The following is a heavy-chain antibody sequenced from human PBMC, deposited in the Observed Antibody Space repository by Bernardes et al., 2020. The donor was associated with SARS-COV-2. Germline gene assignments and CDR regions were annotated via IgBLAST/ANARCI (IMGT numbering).Heavy chain of an antibody. Sequence: GESLKISCKGSGYSFTSYWIGWVRQMPGKGLEWMGIIYPGDSDTRYSPSFQGQVTISADKSISTAYLQWSSLKASDTAMYYCARRSVPYSSSWYDVYNWFDPWGQGTLVTVSS. D-gene: IGHD6-13*01. CDR3: ARRSVPYSSSWYDVYNWFDP. CDR1: GYSFTSYW. CDR2: IYPGDSDT. J-gene: IGHJ5*02. V-gene: IGHV5-51*01.